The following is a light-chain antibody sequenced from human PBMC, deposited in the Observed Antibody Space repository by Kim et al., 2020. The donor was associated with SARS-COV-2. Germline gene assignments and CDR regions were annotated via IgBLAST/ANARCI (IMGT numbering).Light chain of an antibody. CDR1: ALSKQF. CDR2: RDK. Sequence: QGQTARITCSGEALSKQFGYWYQQRPGRAPILVLYRDKERPSWIPERFSGSRSGTTLTLTITGVQTEDEADYFCQSADISGTSWIFGGGTQLTVL. J-gene: IGLJ2*01. V-gene: IGLV3-25*03. CDR3: QSADISGTSWI.